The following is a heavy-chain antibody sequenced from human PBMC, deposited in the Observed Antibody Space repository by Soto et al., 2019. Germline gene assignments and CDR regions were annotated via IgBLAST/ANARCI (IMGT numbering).Heavy chain of an antibody. CDR2: IYKSATT. D-gene: IGHD7-27*01. CDR1: GDSISTLDYF. V-gene: IGHV4-30-4*01. Sequence: SETLSLTCSVSGDSISTLDYFWAWIRQPPGQALEYIGYIYKSATTHYNPSFESRVAISVDTSKSQFSLNVTSVTAADTAVYFCARGRYCLTGRCFPNWFDSWGQGALVTVSS. J-gene: IGHJ5*01. CDR3: ARGRYCLTGRCFPNWFDS.